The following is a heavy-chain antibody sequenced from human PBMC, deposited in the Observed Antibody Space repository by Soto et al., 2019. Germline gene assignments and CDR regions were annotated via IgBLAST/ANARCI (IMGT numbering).Heavy chain of an antibody. Sequence: PSETLSLTCAVYGGSFSIYYWSWIRQPPGKGLEWIGEINQSGVTNYNPSLGSRVTISIDMSKNHLSLNLTSVTAADTAVYYCEAFPGNWGQGTLVTVSS. CDR3: EAFPGN. CDR2: INQSGVT. J-gene: IGHJ4*02. CDR1: GGSFSIYY. D-gene: IGHD1-26*01. V-gene: IGHV4-34*01.